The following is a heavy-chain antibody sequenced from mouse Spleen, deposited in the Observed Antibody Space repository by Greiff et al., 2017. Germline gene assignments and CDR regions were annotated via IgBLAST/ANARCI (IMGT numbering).Heavy chain of an antibody. D-gene: IGHD2-10*02. CDR2: INYDGSST. CDR3: ARDSIHAMDY. V-gene: IGHV5-16*01. CDR1: GFTFSDYY. J-gene: IGHJ4*01. Sequence: EVMLVESEGGLVQPGSSMKLSCTASGFTFSDYYMAWVRQVPEKGLEWVANINYDGSSTYYLDSLKSRFIISRDNAKNILYLQMSSLKSEDTATYYCARDSIHAMDYWGQGTSVTVSS.